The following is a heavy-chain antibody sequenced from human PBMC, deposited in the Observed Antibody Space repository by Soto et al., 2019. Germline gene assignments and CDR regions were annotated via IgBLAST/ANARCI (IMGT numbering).Heavy chain of an antibody. CDR1: GFTLSDHY. Sequence: GGSLRLSCAASGFTLSDHYMDWVRQAPGKGLEWVARSRNKDHGYSRKYAASVKGRFTISRDNSKNSLNLQMSSLKAEDTAVYYCVRGHWSFDYWGQGTVVTVSS. CDR3: VRGHWSFDY. J-gene: IGHJ4*02. D-gene: IGHD2-8*02. CDR2: SRNKDHGYSR. V-gene: IGHV3-72*01.